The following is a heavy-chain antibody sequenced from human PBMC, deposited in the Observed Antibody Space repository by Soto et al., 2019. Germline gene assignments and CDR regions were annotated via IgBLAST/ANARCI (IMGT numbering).Heavy chain of an antibody. CDR1: GGSVSSGSYY. D-gene: IGHD1-26*01. CDR2: IYYSGST. J-gene: IGHJ4*02. CDR3: AREGWELIRGFDY. Sequence: SETLSLTCTVSGGSVSSGSYYWSWIRQPPGKGLEWIGYIYYSGSTNYNPSLKSRVTISVDTSKKQFSLKLSSVTAADTAVYYCAREGWELIRGFDYWGQGTLVTVSS. V-gene: IGHV4-61*01.